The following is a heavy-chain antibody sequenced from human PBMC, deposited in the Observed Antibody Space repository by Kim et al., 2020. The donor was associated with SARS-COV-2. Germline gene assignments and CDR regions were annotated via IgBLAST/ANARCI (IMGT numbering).Heavy chain of an antibody. D-gene: IGHD3-16*01. CDR2: SNK. CDR3: ARVGDGMDV. V-gene: IGHV3-33*01. Sequence: SNKYYADSVKGRFTISRDNYKNTLYLQMNSLRAEDTAVYYCARVGDGMDVWGQGTTVTVSS. J-gene: IGHJ6*02.